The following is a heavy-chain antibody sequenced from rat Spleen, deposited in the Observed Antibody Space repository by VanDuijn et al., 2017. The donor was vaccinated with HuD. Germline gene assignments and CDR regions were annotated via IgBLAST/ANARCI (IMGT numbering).Heavy chain of an antibody. CDR2: ITPGGAST. CDR1: GFTFSDYY. J-gene: IGHJ3*01. D-gene: IGHD1-4*01. CDR3: TRVPGGAY. Sequence: EVQLVESGGDLVQPGKSLKVSCAASGFTFSDYYMAWVRQAPTKGLEWVAYITPGGASTHYRDSVKGRFTISRDNAKSTLYLQMNSLRSEDTATYYCTRVPGGAYWGQGTLVTVSS. V-gene: IGHV5-27*01.